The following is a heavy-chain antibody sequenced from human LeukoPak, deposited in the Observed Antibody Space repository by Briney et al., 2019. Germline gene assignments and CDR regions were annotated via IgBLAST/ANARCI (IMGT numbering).Heavy chain of an antibody. CDR1: GFTFSSNA. D-gene: IGHD2-15*01. J-gene: IGHJ4*02. CDR3: ARDRSGGIDY. CDR2: ISYDGSNK. Sequence: GGSLRLSCAASGFTFSSNAMHWVRQAPGKGLEWVAVISYDGSNKYYADSVKGRFTISRDNSKNTLYLQMNSLRAEDTAVYYCARDRSGGIDYWGQGTLVTVSS. V-gene: IGHV3-30*04.